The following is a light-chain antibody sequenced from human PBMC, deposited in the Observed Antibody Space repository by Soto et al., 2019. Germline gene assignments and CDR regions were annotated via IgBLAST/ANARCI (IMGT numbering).Light chain of an antibody. CDR2: KAS. J-gene: IGKJ4*01. CDR1: QTISSW. Sequence: DIQVPKSTSTLSGCVGERVTVTFRASQTISSWLAWYQQKPGKAPKLLIYKASTLKSGVPSRFSGSGSGTEFTLTISSLQPDDIATYYCQQYDNLPHTVGGGTKVDIK. CDR3: QQYDNLPHT. V-gene: IGKV1-5*03.